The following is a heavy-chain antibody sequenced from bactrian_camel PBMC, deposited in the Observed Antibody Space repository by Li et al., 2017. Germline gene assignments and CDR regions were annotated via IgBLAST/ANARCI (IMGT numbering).Heavy chain of an antibody. V-gene: IGHV3S55*01. Sequence: VQLVESGGGSVQAGGSLTLSCVFSGHTHPRHCMGWHRQAPGNECELVSTISSDGSTYYADSVKGRFTISQDNAKSTMYLQMNSLKPEDTAVYYCSNGKDQSGWKTPGPGTQVTVS. CDR1: GHTHPRHC. CDR2: ISSDGST. J-gene: IGHJ4*01. D-gene: IGHD5*01.